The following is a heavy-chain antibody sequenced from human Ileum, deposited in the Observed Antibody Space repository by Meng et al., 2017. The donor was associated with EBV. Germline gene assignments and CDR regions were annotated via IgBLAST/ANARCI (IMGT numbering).Heavy chain of an antibody. CDR1: GGSISSSNW. CDR2: IHHTEST. Sequence: VQLQESGPGLVKPSGTLPLTCAVSGGSISSSNWWSWVRQAPGKGLEWIGEIHHTESTNYNPSLKSRVTISVDKSKNQFSLKLSSVTAADTAVYYCARESYSDSSGYYSLDYWGQGSLVTVSS. CDR3: ARESYSDSSGYYSLDY. J-gene: IGHJ4*02. V-gene: IGHV4-4*02. D-gene: IGHD3-22*01.